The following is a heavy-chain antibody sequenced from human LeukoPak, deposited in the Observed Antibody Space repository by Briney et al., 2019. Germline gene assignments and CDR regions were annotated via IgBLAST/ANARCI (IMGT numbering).Heavy chain of an antibody. CDR1: GYTFTSYS. D-gene: IGHD2-2*01. CDR3: ARDTHCSSTSCYSDWFDP. V-gene: IGHV1-18*04. Sequence: ASVKVSCKASGYTFTSYSISWVRQAPGQGLEWMGWISAYNGNTNYAQKLQGRVTMTTDTSTSTAYMELRSLRSDDTAVYYCARDTHCSSTSCYSDWFDPWGQGTLVTVSS. CDR2: ISAYNGNT. J-gene: IGHJ5*02.